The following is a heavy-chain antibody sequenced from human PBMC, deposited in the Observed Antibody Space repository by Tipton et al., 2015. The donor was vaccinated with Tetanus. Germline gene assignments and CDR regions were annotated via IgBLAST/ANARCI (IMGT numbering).Heavy chain of an antibody. D-gene: IGHD6-13*01. CDR3: ARGGITAAGILDY. J-gene: IGHJ4*02. V-gene: IGHV4-4*02. CDR2: IYHSGNT. Sequence: TLSLTCAVSGGSISSTNWWSWVRQPPGKGLEWIGEIYHSGNTNYNSSLWSRVTISLDTSKNQFSLHLSSVTAADTAVYYCARGGITAAGILDYWGQGTLVTVSS. CDR1: GGSISSTNW.